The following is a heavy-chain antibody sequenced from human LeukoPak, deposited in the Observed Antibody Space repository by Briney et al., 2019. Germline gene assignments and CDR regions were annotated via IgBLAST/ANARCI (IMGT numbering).Heavy chain of an antibody. CDR1: GFTFSSYG. CDR2: IWYDGSNK. CDR3: ARGDYYDSSGYLGKY. J-gene: IGHJ4*02. V-gene: IGHV3-33*01. Sequence: PGRSLRLSCAASGFTFSSYGMHWVRQAPGKGREWVAVIWYDGSNKYYANSVKGRFTISRDNSKNTLYLQMNSLRAEDTAVYYCARGDYYDSSGYLGKYWGQGTLVTVSS. D-gene: IGHD3-22*01.